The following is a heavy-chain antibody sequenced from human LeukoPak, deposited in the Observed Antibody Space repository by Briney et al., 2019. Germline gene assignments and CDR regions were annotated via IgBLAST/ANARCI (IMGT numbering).Heavy chain of an antibody. CDR3: AKVPHYYDSSGYSGYYMDV. Sequence: GGSLRLSCAVSGFTFTNYWMSWVRQAPGKGLEWVANIHQHGTEKYYVDSVKGRFTISRDNAKNSLYLQMNSLRAEDTAVYYCAKVPHYYDSSGYSGYYMDVWGKGTTVTISS. CDR1: GFTFTNYW. J-gene: IGHJ6*03. CDR2: IHQHGTEK. V-gene: IGHV3-7*01. D-gene: IGHD3-22*01.